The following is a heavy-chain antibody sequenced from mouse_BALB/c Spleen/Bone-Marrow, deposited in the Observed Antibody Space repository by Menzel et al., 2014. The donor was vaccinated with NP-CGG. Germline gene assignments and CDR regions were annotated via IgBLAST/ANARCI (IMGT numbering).Heavy chain of an antibody. CDR3: ARALSIDGFAS. Sequence: EVQLQQSGPELMKPGASVKISCKASGYSFTSYYMHWVKQSHGKSLEGIGYIDPFNGGTSYNQKFKGKATLTVDKSSSTAYMHLSSLTSEDSAVYYCARALSIDGFASWGQGTLVTVSA. J-gene: IGHJ3*01. CDR1: GYSFTSYY. V-gene: IGHV1S135*01. CDR2: IDPFNGGT.